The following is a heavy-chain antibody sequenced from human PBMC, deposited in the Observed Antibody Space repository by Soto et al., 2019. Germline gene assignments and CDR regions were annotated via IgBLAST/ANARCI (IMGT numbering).Heavy chain of an antibody. V-gene: IGHV1-69*01. Sequence: NRAWKTAVYSISVDLSGRRLNAPGQGLEWMGGIIPIFGTANYAQKFQGRVTITADESTSTAYMELSSLRSEDTAVYYCARERSSGSSWFDPPAPGILGTVSS. CDR1: VYSISVDL. CDR2: IIPIFGTA. CDR3: ARERSSGSSWFDP. J-gene: IGHJ5*02. D-gene: IGHD6-19*01.